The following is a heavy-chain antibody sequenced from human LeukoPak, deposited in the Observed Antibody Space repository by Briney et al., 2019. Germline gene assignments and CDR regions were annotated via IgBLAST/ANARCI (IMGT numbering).Heavy chain of an antibody. V-gene: IGHV4-59*08. D-gene: IGHD3-16*01. J-gene: IGHJ4*02. CDR3: ARGLLLGPFDY. Sequence: RPSETLSLTCTVSGGSISSYYWSWIRQPPGKGLEWIGYIYYSGSTNYNPSLKSRVTISVDTSKNQFSLKLSSVTAADTAVYYCARGLLLGPFDYWGQGTLVTVSS. CDR1: GGSISSYY. CDR2: IYYSGST.